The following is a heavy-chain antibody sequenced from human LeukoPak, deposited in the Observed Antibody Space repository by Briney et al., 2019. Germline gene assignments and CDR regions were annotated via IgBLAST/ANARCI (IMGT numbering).Heavy chain of an antibody. J-gene: IGHJ4*02. CDR3: ATAAQNWNNAPYFDF. D-gene: IGHD1/OR15-1a*01. Sequence: PSETLSLTCTVSGGSVSSGGYSWSWISQHPGEGLEWIGYIYYSGTTYYNPSLKSRLTISLDTSKNQFSLKLTSVTAADTAVYYCATAAQNWNNAPYFDFWGQETLVTVSS. CDR1: GGSVSSGGYS. V-gene: IGHV4-31*03. CDR2: IYYSGTT.